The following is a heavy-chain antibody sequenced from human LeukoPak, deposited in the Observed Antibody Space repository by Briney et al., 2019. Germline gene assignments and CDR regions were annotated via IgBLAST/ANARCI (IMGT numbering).Heavy chain of an antibody. CDR2: ISPRGNT. CDR1: GGSISSSSYS. CDR3: TRLGRDLELKYFSL. J-gene: IGHJ4*02. Sequence: PSETLSLTCTVAGGSISSSSYSWAWIRQSPGKGLEWIGSISPRGNTYYDLTLKSRVTISVDTSKNQFSLKLSSVTATDTAVYYCTRLGRDLELKYFSLWGQGSLVTVSS. D-gene: IGHD1-26*01. V-gene: IGHV4-39*01.